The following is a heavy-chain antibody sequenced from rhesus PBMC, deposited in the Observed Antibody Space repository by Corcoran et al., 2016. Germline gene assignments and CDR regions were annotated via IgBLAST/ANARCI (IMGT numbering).Heavy chain of an antibody. CDR3: ARGWNGFDY. J-gene: IGHJ4*01. V-gene: IGHV4-65*01. D-gene: IGHD1-32*01. CDR2: ISGSSGST. Sequence: QVQLQESGPGLVKPSETLSLTCAVSGGSVSSSNWWIWIRQLPGKGLEWIGYISGSSGSTYYKPSLKVRVTIATYTSKNQFSLKLSSVTAADTAVYYCARGWNGFDYWGQGVLVTVSS. CDR1: GGSVSSSNW.